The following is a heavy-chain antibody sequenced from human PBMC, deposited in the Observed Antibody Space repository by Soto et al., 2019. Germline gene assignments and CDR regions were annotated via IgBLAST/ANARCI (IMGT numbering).Heavy chain of an antibody. CDR3: ARDIGFDYVN. D-gene: IGHD3-16*01. CDR2: IKEDGSEI. J-gene: IGHJ4*02. CDR1: EFNVMSYW. Sequence: GGSLRLSCAVSEFNVMSYWMSWVRQAPGKGLEWVASIKEDGSEIYYLQSVRGRFTISRDSAGNALHLAMNYLSAEDTGVYFCARDIGFDYVNWGQGTLVTVSS. V-gene: IGHV3-7*01.